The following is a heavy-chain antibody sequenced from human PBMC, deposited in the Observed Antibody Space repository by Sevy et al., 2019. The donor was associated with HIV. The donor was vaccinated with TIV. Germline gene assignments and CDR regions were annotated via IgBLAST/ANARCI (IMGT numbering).Heavy chain of an antibody. Sequence: SETLSLTCAVSGGSISTDLYSWNWIRQPPGKGLESIGYIFHSGNTYYNPSLKSRVTISIDRSKNQFSLNLSSVTAADTAVYYCARSSSAYPYHFDYWGQGTLVTVSS. J-gene: IGHJ4*02. CDR1: GGSISTDLYS. V-gene: IGHV4-30-2*01. CDR3: ARSSSAYPYHFDY. CDR2: IFHSGNT.